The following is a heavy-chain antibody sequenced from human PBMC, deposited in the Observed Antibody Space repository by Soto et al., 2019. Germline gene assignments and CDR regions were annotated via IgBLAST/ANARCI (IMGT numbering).Heavy chain of an antibody. Sequence: GESLKLSCTGSGYSFTRYWIGWVSQMPGKGLEWMGIIYPGDSDTRYSPSFQGQVTISADKSISTAYLQWSSLKASDTAMYYCARSKQWLVGGYYYYGMDVWGQGTTVTVSS. D-gene: IGHD6-19*01. CDR1: GYSFTRYW. CDR3: ARSKQWLVGGYYYYGMDV. J-gene: IGHJ6*02. V-gene: IGHV5-51*01. CDR2: IYPGDSDT.